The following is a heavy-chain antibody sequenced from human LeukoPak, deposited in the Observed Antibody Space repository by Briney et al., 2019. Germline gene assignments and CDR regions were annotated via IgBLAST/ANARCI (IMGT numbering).Heavy chain of an antibody. CDR2: INPFAGDT. V-gene: IGHV1-46*01. CDR1: GYTFTSYY. J-gene: IGHJ4*02. CDR3: ARDSSGWYRRFSRTDGFDY. Sequence: ASVKVSCKASGYTFTSYYMHWVRQAPGQGLEWMGIINPFAGDTNYAQKFQGRVTMTRDTSTSTVSMELNSLRSEDTAVYYCARDSSGWYRRFSRTDGFDYWGQGTLVTVSS. D-gene: IGHD6-19*01.